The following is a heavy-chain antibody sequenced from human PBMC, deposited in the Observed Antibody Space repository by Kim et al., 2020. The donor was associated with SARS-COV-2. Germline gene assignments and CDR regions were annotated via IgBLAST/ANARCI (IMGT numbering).Heavy chain of an antibody. J-gene: IGHJ6*02. CDR3: ARDSPQPQLKPITKNYYYGMDV. CDR2: IIPIFGTA. D-gene: IGHD6-13*01. V-gene: IGHV1-69*13. CDR1: GGTFSSYA. Sequence: SVKVSCKASGGTFSSYAISWVRQAPGQGLEWMGGIIPIFGTAKYAQKFQGRVTITADESTSTAYMELSSLRSEDTAVYYCARDSPQPQLKPITKNYYYGMDVWGQGTPVTVSS.